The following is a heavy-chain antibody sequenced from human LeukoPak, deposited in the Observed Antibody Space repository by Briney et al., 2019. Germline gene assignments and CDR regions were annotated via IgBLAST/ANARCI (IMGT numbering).Heavy chain of an antibody. D-gene: IGHD3-22*01. CDR1: GGSISSSSYY. CDR2: IYYGGSP. CDR3: ARLKYYYDSSGYRAEYFQH. Sequence: SETLSLTCTVSGGSISSSSYYWGWIRQPPGKGLEWIGSIYYGGSPYYNPSLKSRVTISVDTSKKQFSLKLSSVTAADTAVYYCARLKYYYDSSGYRAEYFQHWGQGTLVTVSS. J-gene: IGHJ1*01. V-gene: IGHV4-39*07.